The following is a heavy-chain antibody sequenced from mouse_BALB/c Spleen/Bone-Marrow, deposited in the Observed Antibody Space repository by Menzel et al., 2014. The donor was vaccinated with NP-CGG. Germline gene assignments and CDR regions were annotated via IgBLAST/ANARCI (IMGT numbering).Heavy chain of an antibody. J-gene: IGHJ2*01. V-gene: IGHV1S81*02. D-gene: IGHD1-1*01. CDR2: INPSNGRT. CDR3: ARRTTTVVATDY. CDR1: AYTFTSNW. Sequence: QVHRRHPGAELLKPGVSGNLSGKALAYTFTSNWRHWGKKSPGQGLEGMGEINPSNGRTNYNEKFKSKATLTVDKSSSTAYMQLSSLTSEDSAVYYCARRTTTVVATDYWGQGTTLTVSS.